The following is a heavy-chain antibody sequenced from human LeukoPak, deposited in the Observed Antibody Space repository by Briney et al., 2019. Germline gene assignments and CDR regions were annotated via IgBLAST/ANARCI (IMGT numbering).Heavy chain of an antibody. Sequence: SETLSLTCTVSGGSISSYYWSWIRQPPGKGLEWIGYIYYSGSTNYNPSLKSRVTISVDTSKNQFSLKLSSVTTADKAVYYCARAVAGPMNNGDWGQGTLVTVSS. V-gene: IGHV4-59*01. CDR3: ARAVAGPMNNGD. J-gene: IGHJ4*02. CDR1: GGSISSYY. D-gene: IGHD6-19*01. CDR2: IYYSGST.